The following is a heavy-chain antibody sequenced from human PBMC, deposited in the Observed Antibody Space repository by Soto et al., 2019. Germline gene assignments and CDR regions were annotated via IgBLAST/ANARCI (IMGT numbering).Heavy chain of an antibody. CDR2: ISSSSSYI. V-gene: IGHV3-21*01. J-gene: IGHJ3*02. Sequence: PGGSLRLYCAASGFSFSSYSMNWFRQAPGKGLERVSSISSSSSYIFYADSVKGRFTISRDNAKNSLYLQMNSLRAEDTAVYYCARPSVQQDDAFDICGDWTMVSVSS. D-gene: IGHD6-13*01. CDR1: GFSFSSYS. CDR3: ARPSVQQDDAFDI.